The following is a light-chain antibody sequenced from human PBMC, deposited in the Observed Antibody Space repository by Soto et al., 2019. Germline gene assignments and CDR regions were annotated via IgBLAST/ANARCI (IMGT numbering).Light chain of an antibody. CDR2: HVS. J-gene: IGLJ3*02. V-gene: IGLV2-14*03. CDR1: SSDVGFYNY. Sequence: QSALTQPASVSGSPGQSITISCTGTSSDVGFYNYLSWYQQHPGKAPKLMIYHVSNRPSGVSTRFSGSKSANTASLTISGLQAEDEADYYCSSYTTSNTVVFGGGTKVTVL. CDR3: SSYTTSNTVV.